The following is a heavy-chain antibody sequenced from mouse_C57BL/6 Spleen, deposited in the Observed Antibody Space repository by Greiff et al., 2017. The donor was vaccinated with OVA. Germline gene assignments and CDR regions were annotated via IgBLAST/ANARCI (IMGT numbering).Heavy chain of an antibody. CDR2: IDPSDSYT. Sequence: VQLKQPGAELVMPGASVKLSCKASGYTFTSYWMHWVKQRPGQGLEWIGEIDPSDSYTNYNQKFKGKSTLTVDKSSSTAYMQLSSLTSEDSAVYYCARLDSSGPAWFAYWGQGTLVTVSA. J-gene: IGHJ3*01. CDR1: GYTFTSYW. V-gene: IGHV1-69*01. D-gene: IGHD3-2*02. CDR3: ARLDSSGPAWFAY.